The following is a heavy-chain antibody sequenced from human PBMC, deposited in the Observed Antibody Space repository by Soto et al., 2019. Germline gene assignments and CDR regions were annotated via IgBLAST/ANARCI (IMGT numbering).Heavy chain of an antibody. CDR3: ARGGVASGRGPDIVVVPAAISITAFDI. V-gene: IGHV6-1*01. CDR2: TYYRSKWYN. CDR1: GDSVSSNSAA. Sequence: PSQTLSLPCAISGDSVSSNSAAWNWIMQSPSRGLEWLGRTYYRSKWYNDYAVSVKSRITINPDTSKTQFSLQLNSVTPEDTAVYYWARGGVASGRGPDIVVVPAAISITAFDIWGQGTMVTVSS. D-gene: IGHD2-2*02. J-gene: IGHJ3*02.